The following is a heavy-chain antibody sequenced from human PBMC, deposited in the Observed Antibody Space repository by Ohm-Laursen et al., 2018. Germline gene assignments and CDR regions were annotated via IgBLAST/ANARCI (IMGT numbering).Heavy chain of an antibody. CDR1: DFTFSNYA. J-gene: IGHJ2*01. Sequence: SLRLSFAASDFTFSNYAMAWVRQAPGKALVWVSGISGSGGGTYYADSVKGRFTISRDNSERTLYLQMNSLRAEDAALYDCSKAGPHWYFDIGGRGTLVTVSS. V-gene: IGHV3-23*01. CDR2: ISGSGGGT. CDR3: SKAGPHWYFDI.